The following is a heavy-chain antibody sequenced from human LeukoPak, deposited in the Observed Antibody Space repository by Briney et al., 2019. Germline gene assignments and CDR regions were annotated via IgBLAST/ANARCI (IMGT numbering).Heavy chain of an antibody. V-gene: IGHV3-30*02. J-gene: IGHJ4*02. CDR3: AKEFKELSY. CDR1: GFTFSSYG. D-gene: IGHD3-10*01. Sequence: PGGSLRLSCAASGFTFSSYGIHRVRQAPGRGLEWVAFIRYDGSNKYYADSVEGRFTISRDNSKNTLYLQMNSLRAEDTAVYYCAKEFKELSYWGQGTLVTVSS. CDR2: IRYDGSNK.